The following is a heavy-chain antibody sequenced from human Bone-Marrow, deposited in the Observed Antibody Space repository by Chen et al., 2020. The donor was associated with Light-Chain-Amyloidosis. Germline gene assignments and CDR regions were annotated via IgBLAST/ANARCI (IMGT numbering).Heavy chain of an antibody. V-gene: IGHV3-30*18. D-gene: IGHD3-22*01. J-gene: IGHJ5*02. CDR3: AKDFSSPYDSSGYPPTANWFDP. CDR2: ISYDGSNK. Sequence: QVQLVESGGGVVQPGRSLRLSCAASGFTFSSYGMHWGRQAPGKGLEWVAVISYDGSNKYYADSVKGRITISRDNSKNTLYLQMNSLRAEDTAVYYCAKDFSSPYDSSGYPPTANWFDPWGQGTLVTVSS. CDR1: GFTFSSYG.